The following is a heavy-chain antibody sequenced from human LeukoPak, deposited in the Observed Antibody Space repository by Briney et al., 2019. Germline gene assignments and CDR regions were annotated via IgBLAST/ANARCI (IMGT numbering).Heavy chain of an antibody. J-gene: IGHJ6*03. CDR1: GYTFTGYY. Sequence: GASVKVSCNASGYTFTGYYMHWVRQAPGQGLEWMGWINPNSGGTNYAQKFQGRVTMTRDTSISTAYMELSRLRSDDTAVYYCARTTKTPWGPVYYYYYMDVWGKGTTVTVS. D-gene: IGHD3-16*01. V-gene: IGHV1-2*02. CDR3: ARTTKTPWGPVYYYYYMDV. CDR2: INPNSGGT.